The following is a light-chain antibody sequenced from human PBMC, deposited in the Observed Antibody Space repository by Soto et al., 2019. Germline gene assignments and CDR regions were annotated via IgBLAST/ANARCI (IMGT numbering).Light chain of an antibody. V-gene: IGKV3-11*01. J-gene: IGKJ4*01. CDR2: DTP. CDR1: QSVENY. Sequence: EIVLTQSPATLSLSPGERATLSCRASQSVENYLAWFQQKRGQAPRLLIYDTPNRAAGIPDRFSGSGSGTDFTLTISSLEPEDFAVYYCHQRYIWPPLTFGGGTKVEIK. CDR3: HQRYIWPPLT.